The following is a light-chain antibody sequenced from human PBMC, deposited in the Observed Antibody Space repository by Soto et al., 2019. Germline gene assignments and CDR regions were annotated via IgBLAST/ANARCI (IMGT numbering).Light chain of an antibody. V-gene: IGKV3-20*01. J-gene: IGKJ3*01. CDR1: QSVSSSY. Sequence: EIVLTQSPGTLSLSPGEGATLSCRASQSVSSSYLAWYQQKPGQAPRLLIYGASSRATAIPDRFCGSGSGRSITLTISRLEPEDFGVYYCQQYGSSLFTFGPGNKVDIK. CDR2: GAS. CDR3: QQYGSSLFT.